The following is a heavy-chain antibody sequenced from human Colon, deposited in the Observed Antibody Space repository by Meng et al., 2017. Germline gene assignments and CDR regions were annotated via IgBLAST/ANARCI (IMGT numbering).Heavy chain of an antibody. CDR2: INHRGST. V-gene: IGHV4-34*01. Sequence: QVQLQQWGAGLLKPSETLPLTCAVYGGSFSGYYWSWIRQPPGKGLEWIGEINHRGSTNYNPSLKSRVTISVDKSKNQFSLKLRSVTAADTAVYYCARAEGNWNFGYWGQGTLVTVSS. D-gene: IGHD1-20*01. CDR3: ARAEGNWNFGY. CDR1: GGSFSGYY. J-gene: IGHJ4*02.